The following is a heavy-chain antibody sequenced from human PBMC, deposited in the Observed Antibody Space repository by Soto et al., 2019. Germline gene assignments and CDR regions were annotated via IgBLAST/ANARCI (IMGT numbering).Heavy chain of an antibody. Sequence: XGSLRLSCAAAGFTFSSYAMSWVRQAPGKGLEWVSAISGSGGSTYYADSVEGRFTISRGNSKNTLYLQMNSLRAEDTAVYYCAKDRGIAARPHFDSWGQGTLVTVSS. J-gene: IGHJ4*02. D-gene: IGHD6-6*01. CDR1: GFTFSSYA. CDR3: AKDRGIAARPHFDS. V-gene: IGHV3-23*01. CDR2: ISGSGGST.